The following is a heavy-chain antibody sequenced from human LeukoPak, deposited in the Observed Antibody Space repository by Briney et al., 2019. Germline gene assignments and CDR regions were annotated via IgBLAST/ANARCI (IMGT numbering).Heavy chain of an antibody. J-gene: IGHJ4*02. CDR3: ARVGLGGSGSRNFDY. D-gene: IGHD3-10*01. CDR1: GGSFSGYY. CDR2: INHSGST. Sequence: SETLSLTCAVYGGSFSGYYWSWIRQPPGKGLEWIGEINHSGSTNYNPSLESRVTISVDTSKNQFSLKLSSVTAADTAVYYCARVGLGGSGSRNFDYWGQGTLVTVSS. V-gene: IGHV4-34*01.